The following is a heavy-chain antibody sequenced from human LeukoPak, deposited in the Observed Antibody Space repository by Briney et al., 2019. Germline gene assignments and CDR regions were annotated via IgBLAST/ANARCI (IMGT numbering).Heavy chain of an antibody. V-gene: IGHV5-51*01. D-gene: IGHD3-16*01. J-gene: IGHJ5*02. CDR1: GYSFISSW. Sequence: GESLKISCKGSGYSFISSWIAWVRQMPGKGLEWMGIIYPGDSDTRYSPSFQGQVTISADKSVSTTYLQWSSLKVSDTAMYYCAKDWGLNWFDPWGQGTLVTVSS. CDR2: IYPGDSDT. CDR3: AKDWGLNWFDP.